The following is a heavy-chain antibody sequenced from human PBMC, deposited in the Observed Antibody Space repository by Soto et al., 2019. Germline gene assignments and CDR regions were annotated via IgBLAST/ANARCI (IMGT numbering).Heavy chain of an antibody. V-gene: IGHV3-23*01. J-gene: IGHJ4*02. CDR2: ISGSGGST. D-gene: IGHD3-10*01. CDR1: GFTFSSYA. CDR3: AKVFNPAQYGSGSYWVVDY. Sequence: GSLRLSCAASGFTFSSYAMSWVRQAPGKGLEWVSAISGSGGSTYYADSVKGRFTISRDNSKNTLYLQMNSLRAEDTAVYYCAKVFNPAQYGSGSYWVVDYWGQGTLVTVSS.